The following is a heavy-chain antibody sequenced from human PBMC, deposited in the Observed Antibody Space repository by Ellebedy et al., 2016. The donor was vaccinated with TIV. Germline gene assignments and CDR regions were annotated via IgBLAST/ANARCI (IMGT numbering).Heavy chain of an antibody. V-gene: IGHV3-15*01. D-gene: IGHD2-2*01. Sequence: GGSLRLXCAASGFTFSDAYMSWVRQAPGKGLEWVGRIKPKTDGGTTDYAALVKGRFTISRDDSKNTLYLQMNSLKTEDTAVYYCVRDKIEVLPASRFDPWGQGAQVTVSS. CDR2: IKPKTDGGTT. J-gene: IGHJ5*02. CDR1: GFTFSDAY. CDR3: VRDKIEVLPASRFDP.